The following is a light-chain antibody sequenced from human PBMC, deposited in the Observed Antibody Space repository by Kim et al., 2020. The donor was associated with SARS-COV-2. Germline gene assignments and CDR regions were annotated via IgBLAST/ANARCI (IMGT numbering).Light chain of an antibody. Sequence: GQRVNIAWSGSSTNIGSNTVNWYQQRPGTAPTLLIYSSNKRRSGVPDRFSGSKSGTSASLAISGLQSEDEADYYCAAWDDSLNGWVFGGGTQLTVL. CDR3: AAWDDSLNGWV. CDR2: SSN. CDR1: STNIGSNT. J-gene: IGLJ3*02. V-gene: IGLV1-44*01.